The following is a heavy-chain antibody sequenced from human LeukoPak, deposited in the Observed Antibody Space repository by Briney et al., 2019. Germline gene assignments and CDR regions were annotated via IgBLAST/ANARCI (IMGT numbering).Heavy chain of an antibody. Sequence: SETLSLTCTVSGGSISSYYWSWIRQPPGKGLEWIGYIYYSGSTNYNPSIKSRVTISVDTSKNQFSLKLSSVTAADTAVYYCARGFPYRHFDYWGQGTLVTVSS. V-gene: IGHV4-59*01. CDR1: GGSISSYY. J-gene: IGHJ4*02. D-gene: IGHD4-11*01. CDR3: ARGFPYRHFDY. CDR2: IYYSGST.